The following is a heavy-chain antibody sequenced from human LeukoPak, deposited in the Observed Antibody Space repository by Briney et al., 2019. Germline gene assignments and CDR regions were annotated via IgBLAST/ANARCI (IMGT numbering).Heavy chain of an antibody. Sequence: ASVKVSCKASGYTFTSYGISWVRQAPGQGLEWMGWISAYNGNTNYAQKLQGRVTMTTDTSTSTAYMELRSLRSDDTAVYYCARDEIVVVVAATAVAFDIWGQGTMVTVSS. J-gene: IGHJ3*02. CDR3: ARDEIVVVVAATAVAFDI. CDR2: ISAYNGNT. V-gene: IGHV1-18*01. D-gene: IGHD2-15*01. CDR1: GYTFTSYG.